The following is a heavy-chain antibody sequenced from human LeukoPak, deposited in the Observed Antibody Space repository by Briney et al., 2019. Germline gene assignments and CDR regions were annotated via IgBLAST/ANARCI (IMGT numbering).Heavy chain of an antibody. CDR2: ISGSGGTS. Sequence: GGSLRLSCAASGFIFSRYGMSWVRQAPGKGLEWVSAISGSGGTSYYADSVKGRFTISRDNSKNTLYLQMNSLRAEDTAVYYCARGRYADYLDYWGQGTLVTVSS. J-gene: IGHJ4*02. V-gene: IGHV3-23*01. CDR3: ARGRYADYLDY. CDR1: GFIFSRYG. D-gene: IGHD1-1*01.